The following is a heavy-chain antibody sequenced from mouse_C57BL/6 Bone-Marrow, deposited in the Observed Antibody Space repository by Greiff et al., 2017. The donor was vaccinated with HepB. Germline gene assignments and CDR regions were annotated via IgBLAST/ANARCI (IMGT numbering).Heavy chain of an antibody. D-gene: IGHD2-4*01. CDR3: TRDGGYDSFDY. CDR1: GFTFSSYA. CDR2: ISSGGDYI. V-gene: IGHV5-9-1*02. J-gene: IGHJ2*01. Sequence: EVKVEESGEGLVKPGGSLKLSCAASGFTFSSYAMSWVRQTPEKRLEWVAYISSGGDYIYYADTVKGRFTISRDNARNTLYLQMSSLKSEDTAMYYCTRDGGYDSFDYWGQGTTLTVSS.